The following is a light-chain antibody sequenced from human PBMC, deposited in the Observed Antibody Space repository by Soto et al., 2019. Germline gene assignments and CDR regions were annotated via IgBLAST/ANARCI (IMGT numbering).Light chain of an antibody. V-gene: IGKV3-20*01. CDR2: GAS. CDR3: QQYGSSPTT. Sequence: EIVLTQSPGTLSLSPGERATLSCRASQSVSSSYLAWYQQKPGQAPRFLIYGASSRATGIPDRFSGSGSGTDFTLTISRLEPEDFAVYYCQQYGSSPTTFGQGTRLEI. J-gene: IGKJ5*01. CDR1: QSVSSSY.